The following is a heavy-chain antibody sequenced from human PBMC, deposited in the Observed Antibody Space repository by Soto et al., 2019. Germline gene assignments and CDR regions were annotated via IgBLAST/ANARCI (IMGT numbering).Heavy chain of an antibody. CDR3: ARGPLXTYYYNSGSRDRGYFDF. J-gene: IGHJ4*02. D-gene: IGHD3-10*01. V-gene: IGHV4-34*01. Sequence: KPSETLSLTCPASGGSFSCYYWNWIRQPPGKGLERLGEISRSGSATYNPSLKGRVTMSVDTSRNQISLKVTSVTAADTAVYYCARGPLXTYYYNSGSRDRGYFDFWGQGTLVTVSS. CDR2: ISRSGSA. CDR1: GGSFSCYY.